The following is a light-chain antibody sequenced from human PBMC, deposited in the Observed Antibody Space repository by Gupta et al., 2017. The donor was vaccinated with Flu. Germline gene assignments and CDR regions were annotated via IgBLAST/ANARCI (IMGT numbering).Light chain of an antibody. CDR1: NIASKT. V-gene: IGLV3-21*02. CDR2: DNS. CDR3: QVWDYSSDQYV. J-gene: IGLJ1*01. Sequence: GGSNIASKTVHWYQQKSGQAPVLVVYDNSDRPSGIPERFSGSNSGNTPTLTITRVEAGDEADYYCQVWDYSSDQYVFGTGTKVTVL.